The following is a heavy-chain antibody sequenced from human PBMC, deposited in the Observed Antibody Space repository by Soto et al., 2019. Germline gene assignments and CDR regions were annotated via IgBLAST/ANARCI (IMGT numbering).Heavy chain of an antibody. J-gene: IGHJ4*02. CDR3: ARLVYGDSGPDS. Sequence: QLQLQESGPGLVEPSETLSLTCTVSGGSISSTTYYWGWIRQPPGKGLEWIGSIYYMGSTYFNPSLKSRGTISVDMPNNQFSLKLNSVTAADTAVYYCARLVYGDSGPDSWGQGTLVTVSS. CDR2: IYYMGST. D-gene: IGHD4-17*01. CDR1: GGSISSTTYY. V-gene: IGHV4-39*01.